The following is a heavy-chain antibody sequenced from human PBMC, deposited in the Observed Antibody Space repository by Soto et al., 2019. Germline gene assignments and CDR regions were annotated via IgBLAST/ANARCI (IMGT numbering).Heavy chain of an antibody. CDR1: GYIFSNYY. Sequence: ASVKVSCKASGYIFSNYYWHWVRQAPGQGLEWMGVFNPSGDATHYAQNFQGRVTVTRDTSSSKVYMGLSNLTSDDTAVYYCARRGMSKIGFDSWGQGTMVTVSS. J-gene: IGHJ3*02. V-gene: IGHV1-46*01. CDR3: ARRGMSKIGFDS. D-gene: IGHD3-10*01. CDR2: FNPSGDAT.